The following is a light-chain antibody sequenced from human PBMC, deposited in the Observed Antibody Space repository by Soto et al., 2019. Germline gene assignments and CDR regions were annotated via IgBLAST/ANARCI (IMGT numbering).Light chain of an antibody. CDR3: QQYGSSPPFT. Sequence: EIVLTQSPGTLPLSPEERATLSCRASQSVSSSYLAWYQQKPGQAPRLLIYGASSRATGIPDRFGGSGSGTDFTLTISRLEPEDFAVYYCQQYGSSPPFTFGQGTKVDIK. CDR1: QSVSSSY. J-gene: IGKJ1*01. V-gene: IGKV3-20*01. CDR2: GAS.